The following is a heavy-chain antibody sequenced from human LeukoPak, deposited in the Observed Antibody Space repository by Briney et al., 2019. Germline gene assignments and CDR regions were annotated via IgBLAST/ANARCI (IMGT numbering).Heavy chain of an antibody. V-gene: IGHV6-1*01. Sequence: SQTLSLTCAISGDSVSSSRAAWNWIRQSPSRGLERLGRTYYRSKWCNDYAVSVKSRITISPDASKNQFSLQLNSVTPEDTAVYYCARAGGDSWYFDYWGQGTLVTVSS. CDR2: TYYRSKWCN. D-gene: IGHD2-21*02. CDR1: GDSVSSSRAA. J-gene: IGHJ4*02. CDR3: ARAGGDSWYFDY.